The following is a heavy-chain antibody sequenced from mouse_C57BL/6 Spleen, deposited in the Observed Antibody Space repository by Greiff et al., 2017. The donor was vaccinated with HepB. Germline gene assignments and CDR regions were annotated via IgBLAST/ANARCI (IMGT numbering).Heavy chain of an antibody. J-gene: IGHJ1*03. CDR1: GYAFSSYW. Sequence: QVQLQQSGAELVKPGASVKISCKASGYAFSSYWMNWVKQRPGKGLEWIGQIYPGDGDTNYNGRFKGKATLTADKSSSTAYMQLSSLTSEDAAVYFCARTGTGYFDVWGTGTTVTVSS. V-gene: IGHV1-80*01. D-gene: IGHD4-1*01. CDR3: ARTGTGYFDV. CDR2: IYPGDGDT.